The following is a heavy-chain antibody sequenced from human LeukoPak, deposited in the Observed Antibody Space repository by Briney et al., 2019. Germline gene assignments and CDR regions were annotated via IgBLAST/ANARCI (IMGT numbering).Heavy chain of an antibody. CDR2: ITTSDGNT. D-gene: IGHD7-27*01. CDR3: AKDGGLWVSAHWGDS. CDR1: GFTFSSYT. J-gene: IGHJ4*02. V-gene: IGHV3-23*01. Sequence: GGSLRLSCAASGFTFSSYTMSCVRQAPGKGLEWVSTITTSDGNTYYADSVKGRFTVSRDNSKNTLYLQMNSLRAEDTAVYYCAKDGGLWVSAHWGDSWGRGTLVTVSS.